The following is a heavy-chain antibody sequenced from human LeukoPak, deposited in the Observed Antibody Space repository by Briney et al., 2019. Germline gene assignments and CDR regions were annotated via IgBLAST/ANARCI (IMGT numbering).Heavy chain of an antibody. CDR3: AGSYGGNTIDY. D-gene: IGHD4-23*01. Sequence: GGSLRLSCAASGFILSSYNMNWVRQAPGKGLEWVSFISSDADAIYYADSVKGRFTISRDSAKNSLYLQMNSLRAEDTAVYYCAGSYGGNTIDYWGQGTLVTVSS. CDR1: GFILSSYN. J-gene: IGHJ4*02. V-gene: IGHV3-48*01. CDR2: ISSDADAI.